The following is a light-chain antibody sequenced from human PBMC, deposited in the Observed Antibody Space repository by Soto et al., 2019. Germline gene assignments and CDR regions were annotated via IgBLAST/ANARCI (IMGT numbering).Light chain of an antibody. Sequence: VVMTQSPDTLAVSPGETVTLSCRASQSLSDNLAWYQQKPGQAPRLLIYGASTRATGIPARFSGSGSGTEFTLTISSLQSEDFAVYYCQQYNNWPRTFGQGTKVDIK. CDR3: QQYNNWPRT. V-gene: IGKV3-15*01. J-gene: IGKJ1*01. CDR2: GAS. CDR1: QSLSDN.